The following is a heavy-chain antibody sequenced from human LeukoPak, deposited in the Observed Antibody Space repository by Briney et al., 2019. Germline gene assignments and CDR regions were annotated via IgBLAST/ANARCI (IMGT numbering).Heavy chain of an antibody. CDR1: GGSIGSSSYS. CDR2: IYYSGST. J-gene: IGHJ4*02. V-gene: IGHV4-39*01. Sequence: SETLSLTCTVSGGSIGSSSYSWGWIRQPPGKGLEWIGSIYYSGSTYYNPSLKSRVTISVDTSKNQFSLKLSSVTAADTAVYYRARHWPHSGSFDYFDYGGQGTLVTVSS. CDR3: ARHWPHSGSFDYFDY. D-gene: IGHD1-26*01.